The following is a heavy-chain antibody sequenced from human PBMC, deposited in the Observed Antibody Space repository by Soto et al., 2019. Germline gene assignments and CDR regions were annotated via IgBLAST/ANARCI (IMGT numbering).Heavy chain of an antibody. V-gene: IGHV3-11*06. J-gene: IGHJ4*02. CDR2: TSGSTGFT. CDR1: EFTFSDYY. Sequence: QVQLVESGGDLVRPGGSLRLSCAGSEFTFSDYYMSWVRQAPGKGLEWVASTSGSTGFTNYADSVKGRFTISRDNAQNSLFLQMSSLRAEDTAVYYCARHRLVKPLDYWGQGTLVTVSS. D-gene: IGHD6-6*01. CDR3: ARHRLVKPLDY.